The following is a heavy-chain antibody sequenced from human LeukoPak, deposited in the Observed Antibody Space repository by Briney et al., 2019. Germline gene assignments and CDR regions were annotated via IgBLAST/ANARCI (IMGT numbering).Heavy chain of an antibody. D-gene: IGHD2-8*02. Sequence: GGSLRLSCAASVFTFSSFGMNWVRQAPGKGLEWVAVIWYDGSNKYYADSVKGRFTISRDNSQNTLYLQGNNLRAEDTAVYCCARGRWDTGGLHGLDVWGQGTTVTVSS. V-gene: IGHV3-33*01. CDR2: IWYDGSNK. J-gene: IGHJ6*02. CDR3: ARGRWDTGGLHGLDV. CDR1: VFTFSSFG.